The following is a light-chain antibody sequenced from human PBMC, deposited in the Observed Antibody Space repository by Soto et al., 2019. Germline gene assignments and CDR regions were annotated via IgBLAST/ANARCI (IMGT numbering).Light chain of an antibody. CDR2: EVS. V-gene: IGLV2-14*01. J-gene: IGLJ3*02. Sequence: QSALTQPASVSGSPGQSITISCTGTSSDIGGYNYVSWYQQHHGKAPKLMISEVSHRPSGVSNRFSGSKSGNTASLTISGLQAEDEADYYCSSYTSSSTLVFGGGTKLTVL. CDR3: SSYTSSSTLV. CDR1: SSDIGGYNY.